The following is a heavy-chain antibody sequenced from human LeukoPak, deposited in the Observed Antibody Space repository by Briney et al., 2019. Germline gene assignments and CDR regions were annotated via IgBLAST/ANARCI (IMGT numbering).Heavy chain of an antibody. Sequence: PGGSLRLSCAASGFTFSSYSMNWVRQAPGKGLEWVSSISSSSSYIYYADSVKGRFTISRDNAKNSLYPQMNSLRAEDTAVYYCARERVVAATLFDYWGQGTLVTVSS. CDR3: ARERVVAATLFDY. J-gene: IGHJ4*02. CDR1: GFTFSSYS. D-gene: IGHD2-15*01. CDR2: ISSSSSYI. V-gene: IGHV3-21*01.